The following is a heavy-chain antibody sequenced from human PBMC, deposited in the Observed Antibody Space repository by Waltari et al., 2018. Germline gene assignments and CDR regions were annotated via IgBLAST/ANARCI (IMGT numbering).Heavy chain of an antibody. CDR3: AGRDNWNDPGPYSFDY. V-gene: IGHV1-69*04. CDR2: IIPILGIA. Sequence: QVQLVQSGAEVKKPGSSVKVSCKASGGTFSSYAISWVRQAPGQGLEWMGGIIPILGIANYAQKFQGRVTITADESTSTAYMELSSLRSEDTAVYYCAGRDNWNDPGPYSFDYWGQGTLVTVSS. CDR1: GGTFSSYA. D-gene: IGHD1-1*01. J-gene: IGHJ4*02.